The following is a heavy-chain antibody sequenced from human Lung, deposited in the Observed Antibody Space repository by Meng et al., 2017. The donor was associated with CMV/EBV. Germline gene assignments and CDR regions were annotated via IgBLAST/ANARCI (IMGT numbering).Heavy chain of an antibody. CDR3: ARDLGYCSSTSCYYYYGMDV. CDR2: IYYSGST. J-gene: IGHJ6*02. Sequence: GSLRLXXTVSGGSISSYYWSWIRQPPGKGLEGMGYIYYSGSTNYNPSLKSRVTISVDTSKNQFSLKLISVTAADTAVYYCARDLGYCSSTSCYYYYGMDVWGQGTTVXVSS. CDR1: GGSISSYY. D-gene: IGHD2-2*01. V-gene: IGHV4-59*01.